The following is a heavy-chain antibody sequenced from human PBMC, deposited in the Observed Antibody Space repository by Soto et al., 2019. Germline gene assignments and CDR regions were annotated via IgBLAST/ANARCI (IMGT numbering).Heavy chain of an antibody. V-gene: IGHV3-33*01. J-gene: IGHJ5*02. Sequence: GGSLRLSCAASGFTFSSYGMPWVRQAPGKGLEWVAVIWCDGSNKYYADSVKGRFTISRDNSKNTLYLQMNSLRAEDTAVYYCARDYYGSGSYYNFAGLDWFDPWGQGTLVTVSS. CDR2: IWCDGSNK. CDR3: ARDYYGSGSYYNFAGLDWFDP. CDR1: GFTFSSYG. D-gene: IGHD3-10*01.